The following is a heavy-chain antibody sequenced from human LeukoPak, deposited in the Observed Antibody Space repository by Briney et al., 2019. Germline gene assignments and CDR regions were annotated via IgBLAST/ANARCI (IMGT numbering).Heavy chain of an antibody. CDR1: GGSFSGYY. V-gene: IGHV4-34*01. J-gene: IGHJ4*02. CDR3: ARFWLVRGTFDY. D-gene: IGHD6-19*01. CDR2: INHSGST. Sequence: PSETLSLTCAVYGGSFSGYYWSWIRQPPGKGLEWIGEINHSGSTNYNPSLKSRVTISVDTSKNQFSLKLSSVTAADTAVYYCARFWLVRGTFDYWGQGTLVTVSS.